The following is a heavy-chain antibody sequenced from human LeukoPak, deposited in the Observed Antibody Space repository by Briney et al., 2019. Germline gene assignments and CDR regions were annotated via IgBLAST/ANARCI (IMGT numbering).Heavy chain of an antibody. CDR3: ATSNDAKIAPFDH. V-gene: IGHV4-4*09. Sequence: PSETLSLTCTVSGVSMSAYQWSWVRQSPEKGLEWIGCINTKGETSYNPSLKSRVTTSVDTSKSQFSLRLTSVTAADAAVYYCATSNDAKIAPFDHWGQGAPVTVSS. D-gene: IGHD2-21*01. J-gene: IGHJ4*02. CDR1: GVSMSAYQ. CDR2: INTKGET.